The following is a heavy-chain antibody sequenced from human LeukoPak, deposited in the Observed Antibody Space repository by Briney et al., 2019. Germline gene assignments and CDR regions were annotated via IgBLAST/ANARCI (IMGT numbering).Heavy chain of an antibody. D-gene: IGHD3-22*01. CDR3: ARNSPVYDSSGYWDYYYMDV. Sequence: GGSLRLSCAASGFTFSTYWMSWVRQAPGKGLEWVANIKQDGSEKYYVDSVKGRFTISRDNAKKSLYLQMNSLRAEDTAVYYCARNSPVYDSSGYWDYYYMDVWGKGTTVTVSS. V-gene: IGHV3-7*01. CDR2: IKQDGSEK. J-gene: IGHJ6*03. CDR1: GFTFSTYW.